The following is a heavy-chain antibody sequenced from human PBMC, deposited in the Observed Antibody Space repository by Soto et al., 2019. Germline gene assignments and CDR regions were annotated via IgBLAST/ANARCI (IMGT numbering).Heavy chain of an antibody. CDR2: ISGSGGST. CDR3: AKDHLLWFGEFTIDY. J-gene: IGHJ4*02. V-gene: IGHV3-23*01. D-gene: IGHD3-10*01. CDR1: GFTFSSYA. Sequence: EVQLLESGGGLVQPGGSLRLSCAASGFTFSSYAMSWVRQAPGKGLEWVSAISGSGGSTYYADSVKGRFTISRDNSXXTLYLQMNSLRAEDTAVYYCAKDHLLWFGEFTIDYWGQGTLVTVSS.